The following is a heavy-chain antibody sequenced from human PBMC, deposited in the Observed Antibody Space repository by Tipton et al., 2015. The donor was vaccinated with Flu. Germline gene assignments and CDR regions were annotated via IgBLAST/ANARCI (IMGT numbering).Heavy chain of an antibody. V-gene: IGHV3-9*01. Sequence: RSLRLSCAASGFTFDNYAMHWVRQAPGKGLEWVSGISWNSAKIGYADSVKDRSTISRDNAKNSLYLEMNSLRAEDTALYYCGKGSSHTIEAAGIAYWGQGILVTVSS. CDR2: ISWNSAKI. D-gene: IGHD6-13*01. J-gene: IGHJ4*02. CDR1: GFTFDNYA. CDR3: GKGSSHTIEAAGIAY.